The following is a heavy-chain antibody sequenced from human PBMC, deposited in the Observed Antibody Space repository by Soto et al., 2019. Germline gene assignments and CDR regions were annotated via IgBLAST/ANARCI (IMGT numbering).Heavy chain of an antibody. J-gene: IGHJ3*02. V-gene: IGHV3-23*01. CDR2: IGGGDHDT. CDR1: GFTFSMYA. Sequence: EVQLLESGGGLVQQGGSLRLSCTASGFTFSMYAMSWVRQVPGRGLVWVAGIGGGDHDTYYTDSVKGRFTVYRDNSNNIMSLQTNSLRVEDTASYYCAKDRVDHNSGWDPCDIGSQGTMVTVSS. CDR3: AKDRVDHNSGWDPCDI. D-gene: IGHD1-20*01.